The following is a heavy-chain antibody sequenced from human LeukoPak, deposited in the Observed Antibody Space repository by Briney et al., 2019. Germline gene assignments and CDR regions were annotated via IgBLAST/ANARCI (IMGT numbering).Heavy chain of an antibody. Sequence: SETLSLTCTVSGGSISSYYWSWIRQPPGKGLEWIGYIYYSGSTNYNPSLKSRVTISVGTSKNQFSLKLSSVTAADTAVYYCARRKNDYYGMDVWGQGTTVTVSS. J-gene: IGHJ6*02. V-gene: IGHV4-59*08. CDR1: GGSISSYY. D-gene: IGHD2/OR15-2a*01. CDR3: ARRKNDYYGMDV. CDR2: IYYSGST.